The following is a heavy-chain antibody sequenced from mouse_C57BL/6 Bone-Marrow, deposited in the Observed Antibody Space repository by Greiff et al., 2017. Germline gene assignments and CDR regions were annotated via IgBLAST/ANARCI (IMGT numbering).Heavy chain of an antibody. Sequence: QVQLKESGPGLVQPSQSLSITCTVSGFSLTSYGVHWVRQSPGKGLEWLGVIWSGGSTDYNAAFISRLSLSKDNSKSQVFFKMNSLQADDTAIYYCARKAYDYDGYFDVWGTGTTVTVSS. V-gene: IGHV2-2*01. CDR3: ARKAYDYDGYFDV. CDR2: IWSGGST. CDR1: GFSLTSYG. D-gene: IGHD2-4*01. J-gene: IGHJ1*03.